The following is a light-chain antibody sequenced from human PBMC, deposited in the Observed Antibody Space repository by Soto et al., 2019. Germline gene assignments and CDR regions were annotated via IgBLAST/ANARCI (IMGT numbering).Light chain of an antibody. CDR3: VRYNAFCQT. CDR1: QSMNDS. CDR2: DAS. V-gene: IGKV1-5*01. Sequence: DIQMTQSPSTLSASIGDRVTITCRASQSMNDSLAWYQQKPWKAPKVLIYDASSLQSGVPSRFSGSGSGTESTLTIDTLQPDDVATYYYVRYNAFCQTFGQGTKVEI. J-gene: IGKJ1*01.